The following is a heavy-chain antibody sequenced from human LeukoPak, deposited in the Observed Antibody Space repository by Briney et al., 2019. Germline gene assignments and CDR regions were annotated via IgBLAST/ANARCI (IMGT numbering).Heavy chain of an antibody. CDR2: MSSGSSYI. D-gene: IGHD6-13*01. CDR3: AKDIRVAAAGLDY. V-gene: IGHV3-21*04. Sequence: GGSLRLSCAASGFTFSSCWMSWVRQAPGKGLEWVSSMSSGSSYIYYADSVKGRFTISRDNAKNSLYLQMNSLRTEDTAFYYCAKDIRVAAAGLDYWGQGTLVTVSS. CDR1: GFTFSSCW. J-gene: IGHJ4*02.